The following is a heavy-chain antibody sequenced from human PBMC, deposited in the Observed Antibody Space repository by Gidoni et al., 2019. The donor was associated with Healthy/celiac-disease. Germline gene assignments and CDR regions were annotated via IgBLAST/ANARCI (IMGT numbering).Heavy chain of an antibody. CDR2: ISYDGSNK. D-gene: IGHD1-26*01. Sequence: QVQLVESGGGVVQPGRSLRLSCAASGFTFSSYGMHWVRQAPGKGLEWVAVISYDGSNKYYADSVKGRFTISRDNSKNTLYLQMNSLRAEDTAVYYCAKRSGSYNAFDIWGQGTMVTVSS. CDR1: GFTFSSYG. J-gene: IGHJ3*02. V-gene: IGHV3-30*18. CDR3: AKRSGSYNAFDI.